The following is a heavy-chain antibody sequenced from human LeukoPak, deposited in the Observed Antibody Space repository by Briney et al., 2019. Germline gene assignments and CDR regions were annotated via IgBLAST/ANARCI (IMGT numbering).Heavy chain of an antibody. V-gene: IGHV3-72*01. CDR2: TRNKANSYTT. CDR1: GFTFSDHY. CDR3: ARPTRDGVAKGYYYYYMDV. Sequence: GGSLRLSCAASGFTFSDHYMDWVRQAPGKGLEWVGRTRNKANSYTTEYAASVKGRFTISRDDSKNSLYLQMNSLRAEDTAVYYCARPTRDGVAKGYYYYYMDVWGKGTTVTVSS. J-gene: IGHJ6*03. D-gene: IGHD3-3*01.